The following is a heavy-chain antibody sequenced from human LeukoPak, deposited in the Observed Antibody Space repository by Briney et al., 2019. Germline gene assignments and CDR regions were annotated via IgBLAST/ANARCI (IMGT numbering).Heavy chain of an antibody. J-gene: IGHJ1*01. CDR2: VQHIGGET. Sequence: GGSLRLSCAGSGFTFSNSWMGWVRQAPGRGLEWVANVQHIGGETYYVDSVKGRFTISRDDAKNSVYLQMNSLGADDTAVYYCATYSILNAREFRYWGQGTLVTVTS. CDR1: GFTFSNSW. CDR3: ATYSILNAREFRY. D-gene: IGHD4-11*01. V-gene: IGHV3-7*01.